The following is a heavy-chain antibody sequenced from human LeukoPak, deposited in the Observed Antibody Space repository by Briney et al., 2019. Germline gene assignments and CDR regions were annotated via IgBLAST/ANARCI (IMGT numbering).Heavy chain of an antibody. J-gene: IGHJ6*04. CDR3: ARDGPGGCSGGSCYSHYYYGMDV. Sequence: GGSLRLSCAASGFTVSSNYMSWVRQAPGKGLEWVSVIYSGGSTYYADSVKGRFTISRDNSKNTLYLQMNSLRAEDTAVYCCARDGPGGCSGGSCYSHYYYGMDVWGKGTTVTVSS. CDR2: IYSGGST. D-gene: IGHD2-15*01. V-gene: IGHV3-53*01. CDR1: GFTVSSNY.